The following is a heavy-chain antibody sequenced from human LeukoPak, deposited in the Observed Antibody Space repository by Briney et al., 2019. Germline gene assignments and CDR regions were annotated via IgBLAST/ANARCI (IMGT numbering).Heavy chain of an antibody. V-gene: IGHV1-18*01. CDR1: GFTFTRYG. D-gene: IGHD6-19*01. Sequence: GASVKVSCKASGFTFTRYGISWVRQAPGQGLEWMGWISAYNGDTNYSQNFQGRVTMTTDTSTTTAYMELRSLRSDDTAVYYCARDPSNTSGRYAYFDYWGQGTPVTVS. J-gene: IGHJ4*02. CDR3: ARDPSNTSGRYAYFDY. CDR2: ISAYNGDT.